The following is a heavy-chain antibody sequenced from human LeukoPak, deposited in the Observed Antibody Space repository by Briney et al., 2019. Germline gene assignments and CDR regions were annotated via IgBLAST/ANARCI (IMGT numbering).Heavy chain of an antibody. J-gene: IGHJ5*02. V-gene: IGHV3-33*05. Sequence: GGSLRLSCAASGFIISTHGMHWVRQAPGKGLEWVAVVSYDGSERYYADSVKGRFTISRDNSKNTLYLQMNSLRAEDTAVYYCAKEGELLLGDWFDPWGQGTLVTVSS. CDR1: GFIISTHG. CDR2: VSYDGSER. CDR3: AKEGELLLGDWFDP. D-gene: IGHD1-26*01.